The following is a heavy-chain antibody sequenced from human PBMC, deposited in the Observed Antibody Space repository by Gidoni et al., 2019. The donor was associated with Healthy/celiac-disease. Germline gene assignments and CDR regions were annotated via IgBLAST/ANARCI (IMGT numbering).Heavy chain of an antibody. CDR3: ARVLPPQGYYYGSGSEIDY. Sequence: QVQLVQSGAEVKKPGASVKVSCKASGYTFTSYYMHWVRQAPGQGLEWMGIINPSGGSTSYAQKFQGRVTMTRDTSTSTVYMELSSLRSEDTAVYYCARVLPPQGYYYGSGSEIDYWGQGTLVTVSS. D-gene: IGHD3-10*01. CDR1: GYTFTSYY. V-gene: IGHV1-46*01. J-gene: IGHJ4*02. CDR2: INPSGGST.